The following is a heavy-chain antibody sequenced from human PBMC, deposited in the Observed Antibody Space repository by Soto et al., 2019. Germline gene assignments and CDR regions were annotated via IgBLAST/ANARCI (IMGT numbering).Heavy chain of an antibody. CDR3: AAEKDYGGGFDY. J-gene: IGHJ4*01. D-gene: IGHD4-17*01. V-gene: IGHV3-30*03. CDR2: ISYDGFNK. Sequence: QVQLVESGGGVVQPGRSLRLSCVTSGFTFSSYGMHWVRQAPGKGLEWVTGISYDGFNKYYADSVKDRFTISRDDSKNTRYLQMNSLRAEDTAVYYCAAEKDYGGGFDYWGHGTLVTGSS. CDR1: GFTFSSYG.